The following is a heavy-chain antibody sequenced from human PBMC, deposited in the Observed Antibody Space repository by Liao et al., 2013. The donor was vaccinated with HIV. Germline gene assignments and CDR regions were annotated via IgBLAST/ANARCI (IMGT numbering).Heavy chain of an antibody. D-gene: IGHD3-10*01. CDR2: IYTSGST. V-gene: IGHV4-4*07. Sequence: QVQLQESGPGLVKPSETLSLTCTVSGGSISSYYWSWIRQPAGKGLEWIGRIYTSGSTNYNPSLKSRVTISVDTSKNQFSLKLSSVTAADTAVYYCAREASYGSGRGYYYYYMDVWGKGTTVTVSS. CDR3: AREASYGSGRGYYYYYMDV. CDR1: GGSISSYY. J-gene: IGHJ6*03.